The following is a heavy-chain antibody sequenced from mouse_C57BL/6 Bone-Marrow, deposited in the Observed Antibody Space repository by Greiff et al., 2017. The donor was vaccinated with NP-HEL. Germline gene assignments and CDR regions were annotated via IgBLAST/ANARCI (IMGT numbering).Heavy chain of an antibody. V-gene: IGHV1-54*01. D-gene: IGHD2-4*01. J-gene: IGHJ2*01. CDR1: GYAFTNYL. Sequence: QVQLKQSGAELVRPGTSVKVSCKASGYAFTNYLIEWVKQRPGQGLEWIGVINPGSGGTNYNEKFKGKATLTADKSSSTAYMQLSSLTSEDSAVYFCARGRLRRYYFDYWGQGTTLTVSS. CDR2: INPGSGGT. CDR3: ARGRLRRYYFDY.